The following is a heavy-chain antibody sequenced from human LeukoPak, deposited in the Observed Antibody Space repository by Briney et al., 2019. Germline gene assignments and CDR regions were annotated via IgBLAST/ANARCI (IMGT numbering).Heavy chain of an antibody. CDR3: ARAQTRAGDRSLGY. V-gene: IGHV1-8*01. Sequence: ASVKVSCKASGYTFTRYDINWVRQATGQGLEWMGWMNTKSGTTGHAQKFQGRVTMTRNTSISTAYMELSSLRSEDTAVYYCARAQTRAGDRSLGYWGQGTLVTVSS. CDR1: GYTFTRYD. D-gene: IGHD7-27*01. CDR2: MNTKSGTT. J-gene: IGHJ4*02.